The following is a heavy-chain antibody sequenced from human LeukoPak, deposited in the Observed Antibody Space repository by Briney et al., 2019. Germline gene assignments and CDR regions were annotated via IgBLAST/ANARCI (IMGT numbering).Heavy chain of an antibody. CDR2: ISPSGGTI. V-gene: IGHV3-48*03. Sequence: EGSLRLSCAASGFAFSNYEMNWVRQAPGKGLEWVSYISPSGGTITYADSVKGRFTISRDNSKSTLYLQMDSLRAEDTAVYYCAKCGNSGCHLIDYWGQGTLVTVSS. D-gene: IGHD5-12*01. J-gene: IGHJ4*02. CDR3: AKCGNSGCHLIDY. CDR1: GFAFSNYE.